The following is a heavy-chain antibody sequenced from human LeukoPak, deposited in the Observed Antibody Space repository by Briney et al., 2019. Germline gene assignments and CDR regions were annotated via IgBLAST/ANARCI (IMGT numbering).Heavy chain of an antibody. V-gene: IGHV1-24*01. CDR1: GYTRTELG. D-gene: IGHD4-23*01. Sequence: GASVTVSCKVSGYTRTELGMHWVRKTPGKGLEWMGGFDAEDGETIYAQKFQGRVPMTEDTSTDTAYMELSSLTSDDTAVYYCARVVWRGGNARGADYWGQGTLVTVSS. CDR3: ARVVWRGGNARGADY. CDR2: FDAEDGET. J-gene: IGHJ4*02.